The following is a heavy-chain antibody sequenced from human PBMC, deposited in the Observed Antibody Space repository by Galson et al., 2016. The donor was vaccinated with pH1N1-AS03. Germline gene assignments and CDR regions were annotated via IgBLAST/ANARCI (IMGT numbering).Heavy chain of an antibody. CDR2: FSGSGGRT. J-gene: IGHJ4*02. D-gene: IGHD3-16*01. CDR3: AKDLGAQNY. Sequence: SLRLSCAASGLYFANYTMSWVRQAPGKGLQWVSAFSGSGGRTYYADSVRGRFTISRDDSNNKLFLQMDSLRVGDTALYYCAKDLGAQNYWGQGTLVTVSS. V-gene: IGHV3-23*01. CDR1: GLYFANYT.